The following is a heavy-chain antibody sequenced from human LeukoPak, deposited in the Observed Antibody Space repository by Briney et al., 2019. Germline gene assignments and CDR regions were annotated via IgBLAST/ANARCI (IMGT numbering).Heavy chain of an antibody. D-gene: IGHD4-11*01. J-gene: IGHJ3*01. CDR3: AKDLTTLFLASDV. Sequence: SGGSLRLSCVAFGFTFSAYGMQWVRQAPGKGLEWVAVISNDGDNKYYSNSVKGRFTISRDSSKNTLYLQMHSLRPEDTAVYSCAKDLTTLFLASDVWGLGTMVTVSS. CDR1: GFTFSAYG. V-gene: IGHV3-30*18. CDR2: ISNDGDNK.